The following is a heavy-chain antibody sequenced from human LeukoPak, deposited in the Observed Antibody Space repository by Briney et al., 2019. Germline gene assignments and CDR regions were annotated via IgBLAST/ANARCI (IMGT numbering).Heavy chain of an antibody. V-gene: IGHV3-48*03. CDR2: ISSSGRTI. Sequence: GGSLRLSRAASGFTFSSYEMNGVRQAPGKGLEWVSYISSSGRTIYYADSVKGRFTMSRDNAKNSLYLQMNSLRAEDTAVYYCARDNNWLPDYWGQGTLVTVSS. J-gene: IGHJ4*02. D-gene: IGHD1-1*01. CDR1: GFTFSSYE. CDR3: ARDNNWLPDY.